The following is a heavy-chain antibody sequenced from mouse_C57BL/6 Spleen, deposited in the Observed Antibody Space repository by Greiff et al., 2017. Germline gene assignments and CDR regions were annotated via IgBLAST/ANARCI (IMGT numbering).Heavy chain of an antibody. D-gene: IGHD3-3*01. CDR2: INPSSGYT. CDR1: GYTFTSYW. J-gene: IGHJ4*01. V-gene: IGHV1-7*01. Sequence: QVQLKQSGAELAKPGASVKLSCKASGYTFTSYWMHWVKQRPGQGLEWIGYINPSSGYTKYNQKFKDKATLTADKSSSTAYMQLSSLTYEDSAVYYCARSRDERYYAMDYWGQGTAVTVSS. CDR3: ARSRDERYYAMDY.